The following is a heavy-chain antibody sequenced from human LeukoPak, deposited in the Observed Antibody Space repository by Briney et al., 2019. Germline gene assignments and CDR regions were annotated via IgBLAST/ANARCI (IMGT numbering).Heavy chain of an antibody. J-gene: IGHJ6*04. Sequence: PRGSLCLSCVASGFTFNSHWLHWVRQAPGEGLVWVSRINTDGRRTNYAGSVKGRFTISRDNTKNTVYLQMNSLRVEDTAVYYCARGALSRNYVEAGAKGTTVTVSS. CDR3: ARGALSRNYVEA. V-gene: IGHV3-74*01. CDR2: INTDGRRT. CDR1: GFTFNSHW. D-gene: IGHD1-7*01.